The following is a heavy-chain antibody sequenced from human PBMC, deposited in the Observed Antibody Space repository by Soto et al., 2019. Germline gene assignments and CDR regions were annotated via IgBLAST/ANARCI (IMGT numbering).Heavy chain of an antibody. V-gene: IGHV4-30-2*01. CDR1: GGSITSAGSV. J-gene: IGHJ5*02. Sequence: QLQLQESGSRLVKPSETLYLTCAFSGGSITSAGSVWSWIRQPPGRGLEWIGYIYHSGFTDYNPSLSSRVTISLDMSNNRISLKLISGTAADTAVYYCASGRDWFGPWGHGTLVTASS. CDR2: IYHSGFT. CDR3: ASGRDWFGP.